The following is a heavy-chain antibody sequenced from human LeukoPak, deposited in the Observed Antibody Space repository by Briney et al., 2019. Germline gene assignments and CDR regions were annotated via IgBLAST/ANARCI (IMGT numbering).Heavy chain of an antibody. Sequence: ASVKVSCKASGYTFTGYYMHWVRQAPGQGLERMGWNNPNSGGTNYAQKFQGRVTMTRDTSISTAYMELSRLRSDDTAVYYCARDLGDVVVPAAPYNWFDPWGQGTLVTVSS. CDR2: NNPNSGGT. J-gene: IGHJ5*02. V-gene: IGHV1-2*02. CDR3: ARDLGDVVVPAAPYNWFDP. D-gene: IGHD2-2*01. CDR1: GYTFTGYY.